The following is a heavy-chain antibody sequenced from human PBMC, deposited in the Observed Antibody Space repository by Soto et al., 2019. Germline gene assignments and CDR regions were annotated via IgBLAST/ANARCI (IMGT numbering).Heavy chain of an antibody. CDR1: GYSFSNYW. CDR3: ARLPNLYSPYFDF. V-gene: IGHV5-51*01. J-gene: IGHJ4*02. D-gene: IGHD1-26*01. CDR2: LFPGDSDT. Sequence: ESLKISCQTSGYSFSNYWIGWVRQMPGKGLEWMGILFPGDSDTKYSPSFQGHVTISVDKSITTAYLLFTSLKASDTAIYFCARLPNLYSPYFDFWGQGTLVTVS.